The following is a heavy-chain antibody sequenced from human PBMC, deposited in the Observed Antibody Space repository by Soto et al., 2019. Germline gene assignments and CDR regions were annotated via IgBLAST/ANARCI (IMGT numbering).Heavy chain of an antibody. CDR3: AKDQGSSWYEIDY. J-gene: IGHJ4*02. CDR2: TYYRSKWYS. V-gene: IGHV6-1*01. Sequence: SQTLSLTCAISGDSVSSYSVVWNWIRQSPSGGLEWLGRTYYRSKWYSEYAISVQSRITVNADTSKNQVSLQLDSVTPDDTAVYYCAKDQGSSWYEIDYWGQGTLVTVSS. D-gene: IGHD6-13*01. CDR1: GDSVSSYSVV.